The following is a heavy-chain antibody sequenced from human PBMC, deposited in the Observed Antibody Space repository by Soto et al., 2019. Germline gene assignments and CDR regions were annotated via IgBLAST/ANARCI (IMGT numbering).Heavy chain of an antibody. J-gene: IGHJ4*02. CDR2: IDHSGNI. V-gene: IGHV4-34*02. Sequence: QVQLQQWGAGLLKPSETLSLTCAVYGGSFSGYFWSWIRQPPGKGPEWIGEIDHSGNINYNPSLRGRATISVDTSKNQFSLKLNSVTAAATAVYYCSRGRDAYKMGNYWGQGTLVTVSS. D-gene: IGHD3-16*01. CDR3: SRGRDAYKMGNY. CDR1: GGSFSGYF.